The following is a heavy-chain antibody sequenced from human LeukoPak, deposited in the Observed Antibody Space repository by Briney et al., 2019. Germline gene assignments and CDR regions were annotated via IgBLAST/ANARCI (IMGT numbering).Heavy chain of an antibody. CDR3: ARLNWGSTSFDY. J-gene: IGHJ4*02. CDR1: GGSVSSGSYY. D-gene: IGHD7-27*01. CDR2: IYYSGST. V-gene: IGHV4-61*01. Sequence: SETLSLTCTVSGGSVSSGSYYWSWIRQPPGKGLEWIGYIYYSGSTNYNPSLKSRVTISVDTSKNQFSLKLSSVTAADTAVYYCARLNWGSTSFDYWGQGTLVTVSS.